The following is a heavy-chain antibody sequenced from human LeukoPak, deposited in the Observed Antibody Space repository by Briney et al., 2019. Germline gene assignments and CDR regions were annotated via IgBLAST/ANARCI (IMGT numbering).Heavy chain of an antibody. CDR2: INTAGDT. V-gene: IGHV3-13*01. Sequence: TGGSLRLSCAASGFTFSTYDMHWVRQATGKGLEWVSVINTAGDTYYAASVKGRFTISRENAKNSLYLQMNSLRAGDTAVYYCTRGVEGGLGPWGQGTLVTVSS. CDR1: GFTFSTYD. D-gene: IGHD3-3*01. J-gene: IGHJ5*02. CDR3: TRGVEGGLGP.